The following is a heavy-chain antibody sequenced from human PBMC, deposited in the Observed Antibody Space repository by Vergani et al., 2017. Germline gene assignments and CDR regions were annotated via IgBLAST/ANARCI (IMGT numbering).Heavy chain of an antibody. D-gene: IGHD2-2*01. Sequence: QVQLVQSGAEVKKPGASVKVSCKASGYTFTSYGISWVRQAPGQGLEWMGWISAYNGNTNYAQKLQGRVTMTTDTSTSTAYMELRSLRSEDTAVYYCAGDIVVVPAAPMNWFDPWGQGTLVTVSS. CDR1: GYTFTSYG. V-gene: IGHV1-18*01. CDR2: ISAYNGNT. CDR3: AGDIVVVPAAPMNWFDP. J-gene: IGHJ5*02.